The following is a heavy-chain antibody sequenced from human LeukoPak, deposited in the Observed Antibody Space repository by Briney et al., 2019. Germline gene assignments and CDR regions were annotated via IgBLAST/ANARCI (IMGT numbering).Heavy chain of an antibody. J-gene: IGHJ4*02. CDR1: GGSISSYY. CDR3: ARPDSGKSSLDY. D-gene: IGHD3-10*01. CDR2: IYYSGRT. V-gene: IGHV4-59*05. Sequence: SETLSLTCTVSGGSISSYYWSWIRQPAGKGLEWIGSIYYSGRTYYNPSLKSRVTISVDTSKNHFSLKLSSVTAADTAVYYCARPDSGKSSLDYWGQGTLVTVSS.